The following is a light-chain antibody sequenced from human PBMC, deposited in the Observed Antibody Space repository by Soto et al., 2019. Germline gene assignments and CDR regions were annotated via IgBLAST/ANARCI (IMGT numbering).Light chain of an antibody. J-gene: IGLJ2*01. CDR3: SSYTSTRTPLI. CDR1: SSDIGAYDY. V-gene: IGLV2-14*01. Sequence: QSALTQPASVSGSPGQSITISCSGSSSDIGAYDYVSWYQQHPGKAPKLLIYEVTSRPSGVSHRFSGSKSGNTASLSISGLQLEDDADYYCSSYTSTRTPLIFGGGTKVTVL. CDR2: EVT.